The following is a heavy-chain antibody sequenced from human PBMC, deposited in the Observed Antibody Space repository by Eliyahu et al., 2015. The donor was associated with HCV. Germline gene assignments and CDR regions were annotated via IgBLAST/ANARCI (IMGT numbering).Heavy chain of an antibody. V-gene: IGHV3-9*01. J-gene: IGHJ3*02. CDR3: AKDFEESGWYRRPFDI. CDR2: ISWNSGSI. Sequence: EVQLVESGGGLVQPGRSLRLSCAASGFTFDDYAMHWVRQAPGKGLEWVSGISWNSGSIGYADSVKGRFTISRDNAKNSLYLQMNSLRAEDTALYYCAKDFEESGWYRRPFDIWGQGTMVTVSS. CDR1: GFTFDDYA. D-gene: IGHD6-19*01.